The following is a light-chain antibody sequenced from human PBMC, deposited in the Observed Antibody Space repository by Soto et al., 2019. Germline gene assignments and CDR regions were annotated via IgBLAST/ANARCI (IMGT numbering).Light chain of an antibody. CDR1: QSINLY. CDR3: QQSYGSPYT. CDR2: GAS. V-gene: IGKV1-39*01. Sequence: IQLTQSPSSLSASVGDSVTVTCRASQSINLYLNWYQQKPGKAPTLLIYGASTLQSGVPSRFSGGGSRTDFTLTISSLQTEDFATYYCQQSYGSPYTFGQGTKLEI. J-gene: IGKJ2*01.